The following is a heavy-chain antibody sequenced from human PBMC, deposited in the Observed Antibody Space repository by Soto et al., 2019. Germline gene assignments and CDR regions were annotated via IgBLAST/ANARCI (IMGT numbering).Heavy chain of an antibody. CDR1: GYTFTGYY. CDR2: INAGNGNT. J-gene: IGHJ4*02. D-gene: IGHD6-19*01. V-gene: IGHV1-3*01. CDR3: ASELGTTVASEDY. Sequence: ASVKVSCKASGYTFTGYYMHWVRQAPGQRLEWMGWINAGNGNTKYSQKFQGRVTITRDTSASTAYMELSSLRSEDTAVYYCASELGTTVASEDYWGQGTLVTVSS.